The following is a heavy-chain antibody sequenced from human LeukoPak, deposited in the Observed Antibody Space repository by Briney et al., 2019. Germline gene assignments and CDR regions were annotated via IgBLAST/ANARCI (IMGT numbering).Heavy chain of an antibody. Sequence: GGSLRLSCAASGFTFSSYSMNWVRQAPGKGLEWVSSISSSSSYIYYADSVKGRFTISRDNAKNSLYLQMNSLRAEDTAVYYCARIGVGDASGFDPWGQGTLVTVSS. D-gene: IGHD4-17*01. CDR3: ARIGVGDASGFDP. J-gene: IGHJ5*02. V-gene: IGHV3-21*01. CDR1: GFTFSSYS. CDR2: ISSSSSYI.